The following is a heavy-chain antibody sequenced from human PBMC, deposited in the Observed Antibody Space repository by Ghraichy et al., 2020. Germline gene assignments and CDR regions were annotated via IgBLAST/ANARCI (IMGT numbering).Heavy chain of an antibody. CDR3: ARVRYFDWLPNYYGMDV. Sequence: SVKVSCKASGYTFTGYYMHWVRQAPGQGLEWMGRINPNSGGTNYAQKFQGRVTMTRDTSISTAYMELSRLRSDDTAVYYCARVRYFDWLPNYYGMDVWGQGSTVTVSS. CDR1: GYTFTGYY. D-gene: IGHD3-9*01. CDR2: INPNSGGT. V-gene: IGHV1-2*06. J-gene: IGHJ6*02.